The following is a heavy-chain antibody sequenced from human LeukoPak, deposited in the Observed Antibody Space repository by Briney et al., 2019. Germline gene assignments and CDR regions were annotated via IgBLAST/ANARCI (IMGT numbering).Heavy chain of an antibody. Sequence: PSETLSLTCAAYGLSFNGYYWSWIRQPPGKGLEWIGEINHNGSTNYNLSPKSRVIIAIDTSNNQFSLKLSSVTAADTAVYECARGPSYCSGGSCLSFYYYYYMDVWGKGTTVTVSS. V-gene: IGHV4-34*01. CDR3: ARGPSYCSGGSCLSFYYYYYMDV. D-gene: IGHD2-15*01. CDR2: INHNGST. J-gene: IGHJ6*03. CDR1: GLSFNGYY.